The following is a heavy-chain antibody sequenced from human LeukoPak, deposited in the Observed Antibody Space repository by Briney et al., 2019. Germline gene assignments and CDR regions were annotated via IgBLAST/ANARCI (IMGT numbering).Heavy chain of an antibody. J-gene: IGHJ3*02. D-gene: IGHD2/OR15-2a*01. CDR1: GGTFSSYA. CDR2: IIPIFGTA. V-gene: IGHV1-69*05. Sequence: ASVKVSCKASGGTFSSYAISWVRQAPGQGLEWMGGIIPIFGTANYAQKFQGRVTITTDESTSTAYMELSSLRSEDTAVYYCARSPLSSSAFDIWGQGTMVTVSP. CDR3: ARSPLSSSAFDI.